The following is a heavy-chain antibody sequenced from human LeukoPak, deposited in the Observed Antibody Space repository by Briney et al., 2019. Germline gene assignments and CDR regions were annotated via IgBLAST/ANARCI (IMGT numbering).Heavy chain of an antibody. D-gene: IGHD6-13*01. Sequence: GGSLRLSCAASGFTFSSYGVHWVRQAPGKGLEWVAFIRYDGSNKYYADSVKGRFTISRDNAKNTLYLQMNSLRAEDTAVYYCAREGHSSWYYFDYWGQGTLVTVSS. CDR1: GFTFSSYG. J-gene: IGHJ4*02. CDR3: AREGHSSWYYFDY. CDR2: IRYDGSNK. V-gene: IGHV3-30*02.